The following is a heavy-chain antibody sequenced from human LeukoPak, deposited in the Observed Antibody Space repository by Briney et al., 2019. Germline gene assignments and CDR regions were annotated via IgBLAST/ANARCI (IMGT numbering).Heavy chain of an antibody. CDR1: GGSFNGYC. CDR3: ARGGGGWYLDN. D-gene: IGHD6-19*01. J-gene: IGHJ4*02. V-gene: IGHV4-34*01. CDR2: INHSGST. Sequence: PSETLSLTCAVYGGSFNGYCWSWIRQPPGKGLEWIGEINHSGSTNYNPSLKSRVAISVGTSKNQFSLELSSVAAADTAVYYCARGGGGWYLDNWGQGTLVTVSS.